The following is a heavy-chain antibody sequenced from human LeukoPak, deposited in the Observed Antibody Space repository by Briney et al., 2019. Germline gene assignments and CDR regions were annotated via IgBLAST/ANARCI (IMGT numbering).Heavy chain of an antibody. CDR2: INHSGAT. D-gene: IGHD6-13*01. CDR3: ARVSPIDAAGTPYFDS. Sequence: PSETLSLTCAVYGGSFSGYYWSWIRQPPGKGLEWIGEINHSGATNSNPSLKSRLIISKDTSKKQLSLKLSSVTAPDTAVYYCARVSPIDAAGTPYFDSWGQGTQVTVSS. V-gene: IGHV4-34*01. CDR1: GGSFSGYY. J-gene: IGHJ4*02.